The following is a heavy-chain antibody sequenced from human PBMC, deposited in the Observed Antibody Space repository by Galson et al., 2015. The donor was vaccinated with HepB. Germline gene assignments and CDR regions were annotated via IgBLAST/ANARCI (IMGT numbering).Heavy chain of an antibody. V-gene: IGHV3-15*01. D-gene: IGHD3-3*02. CDR1: GLTFSDAW. CDR3: THIAGPPAFPNFDY. Sequence: SLRLSCAVFGLTFSDAWMSWVRQAPGKGLEWVGHIQSKGAGGTTDYAAPVKGRFTISRDDSKDTVYLDMNSLKTEDTAVYYCTHIAGPPAFPNFDYWGQGTLVTVSS. J-gene: IGHJ4*02. CDR2: IQSKGAGGTT.